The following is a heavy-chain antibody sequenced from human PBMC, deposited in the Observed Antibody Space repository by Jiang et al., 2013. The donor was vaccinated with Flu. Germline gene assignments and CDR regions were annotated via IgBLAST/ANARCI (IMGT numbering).Heavy chain of an antibody. J-gene: IGHJ4*02. CDR2: IYPGDSDT. V-gene: IGHV5-51*01. CDR3: ARRSRDGYNELAYFDY. D-gene: IGHD5-24*01. Sequence: MGIIYPGDSDTRYSPSFQGQVTISADKSISTAYLQWSSLKASDTAMYYCARRSRDGYNELAYFDYWGQGTLVTVSS.